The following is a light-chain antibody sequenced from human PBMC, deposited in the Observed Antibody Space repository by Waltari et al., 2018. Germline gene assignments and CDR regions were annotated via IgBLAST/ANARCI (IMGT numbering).Light chain of an antibody. J-gene: IGLJ2*01. Sequence: QSALTQPASVSGSPGQSLTISCTGTSSDVGSSNLVFLYTQHPGKAPILMIYEVGSRPSGVPNCFSGSKSGNTASLTISGLQPADEADYYCSSKPSTSTLVLFGGGTKLTVL. CDR3: SSKPSTSTLVL. V-gene: IGLV2-14*02. CDR1: SSDVGSSNL. CDR2: EVG.